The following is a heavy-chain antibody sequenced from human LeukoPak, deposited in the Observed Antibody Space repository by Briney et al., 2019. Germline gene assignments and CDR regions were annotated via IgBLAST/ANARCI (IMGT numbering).Heavy chain of an antibody. CDR1: GGSISTYY. Sequence: PSETLSLTCTVSGGSISTYYWNWIRQPPGKGLEWIGRIYTGGYTNYNPSVKSRDTMSVDTSKNQFSLKLSSVTAADTAVYYCARVRDYYDSRGYYFEYFDHWGQGTLVTVSS. J-gene: IGHJ1*01. CDR3: ARVRDYYDSRGYYFEYFDH. CDR2: IYTGGYT. D-gene: IGHD3-22*01. V-gene: IGHV4-4*07.